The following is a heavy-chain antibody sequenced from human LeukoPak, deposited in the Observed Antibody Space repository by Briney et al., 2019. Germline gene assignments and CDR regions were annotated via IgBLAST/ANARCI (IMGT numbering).Heavy chain of an antibody. Sequence: GRSLRLSCAASGFTFSSYGMHWVRQAPGKGLEWVAVISYDCSNKYYADSVKGRFTISRDNSKNTLYLQMDSLRAEDTAVYYCAKDVSSIAFRYWGQGTLVTVSS. J-gene: IGHJ4*02. CDR3: AKDVSSIAFRY. V-gene: IGHV3-30*18. CDR2: ISYDCSNK. CDR1: GFTFSSYG. D-gene: IGHD6-6*01.